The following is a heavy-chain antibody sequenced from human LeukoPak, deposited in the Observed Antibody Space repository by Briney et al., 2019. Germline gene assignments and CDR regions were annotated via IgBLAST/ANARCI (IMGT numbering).Heavy chain of an antibody. CDR2: IYYSGST. Sequence: SETLSLTCTVSGGSISSYYWSWIRHPPGKGLEWIGYIYYSGSTNYNPSLKSRVIISVDTSKNQFSLKLSSVTAADTAVYYCARVRRYFDYWGQGTLVTVSS. CDR3: ARVRRYFDY. V-gene: IGHV4-59*01. CDR1: GGSISSYY. J-gene: IGHJ4*02.